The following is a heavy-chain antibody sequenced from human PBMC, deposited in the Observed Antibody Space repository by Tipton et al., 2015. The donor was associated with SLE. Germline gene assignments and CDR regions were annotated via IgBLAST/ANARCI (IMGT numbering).Heavy chain of an antibody. CDR3: AAAFTASPFDY. J-gene: IGHJ4*02. CDR1: GFTFDAYT. CDR2: ITSDGGFT. Sequence: SLRLSCAASGFTFDAYTMHWVRQTPGKGLEWVSLITSDGGFTYYTDSVKGRFTISRDNSKSSLYLQMNSLRSEDTALYFCAAAFTASPFDYWGRGTLVTVSS. D-gene: IGHD5-18*01. V-gene: IGHV3-43*01.